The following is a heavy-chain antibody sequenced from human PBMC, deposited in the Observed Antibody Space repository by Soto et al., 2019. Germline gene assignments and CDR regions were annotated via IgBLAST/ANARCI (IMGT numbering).Heavy chain of an antibody. CDR2: IRSKAYGGTT. V-gene: IGHV3-49*03. CDR3: TSAADIVVVVAAG. J-gene: IGHJ4*02. Sequence: GGSLRLSCTASGLTFGDYAMSWFRQAPGKGLEWVGFIRSKAYGGTTEYAASVKGRFTISRDDSKSIAYLQMNSLKTEDTAVYYCTSAADIVVVVAAGWGQGTLVTVSS. CDR1: GLTFGDYA. D-gene: IGHD2-15*01.